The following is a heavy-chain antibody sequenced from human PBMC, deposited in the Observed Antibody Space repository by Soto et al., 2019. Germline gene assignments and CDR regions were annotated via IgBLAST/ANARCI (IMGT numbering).Heavy chain of an antibody. V-gene: IGHV5-51*01. D-gene: IGHD6-13*01. CDR3: ARSPRSSPYFDF. CDR1: GYTFSNFW. CDR2: IYPGDHET. J-gene: IGHJ4*02. Sequence: GESLKISCQCSGYTFSNFWIGWVRQLPGQGLEWMGIIYPGDHETRYSPSFLGKVTISAETSINTAYLQWSSLEASDSALYFCARSPRSSPYFDFWGQGALVTVSS.